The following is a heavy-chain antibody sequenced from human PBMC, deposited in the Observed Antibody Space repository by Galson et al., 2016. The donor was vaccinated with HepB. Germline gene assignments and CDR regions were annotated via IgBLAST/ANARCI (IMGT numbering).Heavy chain of an antibody. Sequence: ETLSLTCAVYGESFSSYSWTWIRQSPGKGLEWIGEINHSGTSHSSPSLKSRVTISVDPSKSQFSLNVSSVTAADTAVYFCARSGVGGANNWFDSWGQGTLVTFSA. CDR3: ARSGVGGANNWFDS. J-gene: IGHJ5*01. V-gene: IGHV4-34*01. CDR2: INHSGTS. D-gene: IGHD3-3*01. CDR1: GESFSSYS.